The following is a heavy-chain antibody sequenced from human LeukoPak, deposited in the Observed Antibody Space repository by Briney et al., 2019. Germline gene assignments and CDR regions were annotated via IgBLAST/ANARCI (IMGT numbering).Heavy chain of an antibody. D-gene: IGHD6-13*01. CDR3: ARGLAAGTLDY. Sequence: SGGSLRLSCAASGFTFSSYSMNWVRQAPGKGLECVSSISSSSSYIYYADSVKGRFTISRDNAKNSLYLQMNRLRAEDTAVYYCARGLAAGTLDYWGQGTLVTVSS. V-gene: IGHV3-21*01. CDR2: ISSSSSYI. CDR1: GFTFSSYS. J-gene: IGHJ4*02.